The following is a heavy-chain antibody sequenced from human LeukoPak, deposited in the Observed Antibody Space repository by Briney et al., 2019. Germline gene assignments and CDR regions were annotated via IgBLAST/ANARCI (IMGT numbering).Heavy chain of an antibody. D-gene: IGHD2-2*01. CDR1: GYTFTDYY. J-gene: IGHJ4*02. V-gene: IGHV1-2*02. CDR2: INPNSGGT. CDR3: ARLQGCTSTTCRGEDY. Sequence: VASVKVSCKASGYTFTDYYMHWVRQAPGQGLEWMGWINPNSGGTNYAQKFQGRVTMTRDTSISIAYMELSRLRSDDSAVYYCARLQGCTSTTCRGEDYWGQGTLVTVSS.